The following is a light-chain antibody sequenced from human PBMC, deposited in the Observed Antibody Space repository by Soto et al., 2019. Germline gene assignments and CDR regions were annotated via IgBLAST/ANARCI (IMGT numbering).Light chain of an antibody. CDR3: QQYNTWPRT. Sequence: DIQMTQSPSTLSASGGDRVTITCRASQSISSWLAWYQQKPGKAPKLLIYAASRLESGVPSRFSGSGSGTEFTLTISSLQSEDFAVYYCQQYNTWPRTFGQGTRLEIK. CDR2: AAS. CDR1: QSISSW. V-gene: IGKV1-5*01. J-gene: IGKJ5*01.